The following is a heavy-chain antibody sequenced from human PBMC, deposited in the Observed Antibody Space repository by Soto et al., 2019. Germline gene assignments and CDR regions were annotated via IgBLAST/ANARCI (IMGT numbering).Heavy chain of an antibody. Sequence: VGSLRLSCAASGFTFSSYTMSWVRQAPGEGLEWVSTISGSGGSTYYADSVKGRFTISRDNSKNTLYLQMNSLRAEDTALYYCAKDASSGITSFDLWGRGTLVTVSS. D-gene: IGHD3-3*01. CDR1: GFTFSSYT. J-gene: IGHJ2*01. CDR2: ISGSGGST. V-gene: IGHV3-23*01. CDR3: AKDASSGITSFDL.